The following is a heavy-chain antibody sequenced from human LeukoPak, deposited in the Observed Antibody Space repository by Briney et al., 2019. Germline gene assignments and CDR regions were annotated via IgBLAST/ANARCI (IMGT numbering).Heavy chain of an antibody. Sequence: GGSLRLSCAASGFTFSGSGIDWVRQASGKGLEWVGRIRNKANSYATAYAASVRGRFTISRDDSKNTAYPQMNSLKTEDTAVYYCTRWESGTYPFDYWGQGTLVTVSS. CDR2: IRNKANSYAT. J-gene: IGHJ4*02. CDR3: TRWESGTYPFDY. D-gene: IGHD1-26*01. CDR1: GFTFSGSG. V-gene: IGHV3-73*01.